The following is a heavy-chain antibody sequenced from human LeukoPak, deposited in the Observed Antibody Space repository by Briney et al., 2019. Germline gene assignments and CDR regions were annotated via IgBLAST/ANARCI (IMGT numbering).Heavy chain of an antibody. D-gene: IGHD2-2*01. Sequence: SQTLSLTCTVSGGSISSGDYCWRWLRQPPGKGLEWIGYIYDSGSTYYNPSLKSRVTISVDTSKNQFSLKLSSVTAADTAVYYCASSYCSSTSCLKIFDYWGQGTLVTVSS. CDR1: GGSISSGDYC. J-gene: IGHJ4*02. CDR2: IYDSGST. V-gene: IGHV4-30-4*01. CDR3: ASSYCSSTSCLKIFDY.